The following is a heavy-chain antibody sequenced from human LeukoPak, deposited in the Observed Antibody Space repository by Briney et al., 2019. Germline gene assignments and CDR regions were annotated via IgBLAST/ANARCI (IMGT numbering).Heavy chain of an antibody. Sequence: GSLRLSCVVSGFTFSDYVMYWVRQAPGKGPETVAGISYAGRRKYYADSVRGRFTISRDDSQNTWYLQMNSLRAEDTAVYYCARDWGGGNYYYYGMDVWGQGTTVTVSS. CDR3: ARDWGGGNYYYYGMDV. J-gene: IGHJ6*02. D-gene: IGHD3-16*01. CDR1: GFTFSDYV. CDR2: ISYAGRRK. V-gene: IGHV3-30*07.